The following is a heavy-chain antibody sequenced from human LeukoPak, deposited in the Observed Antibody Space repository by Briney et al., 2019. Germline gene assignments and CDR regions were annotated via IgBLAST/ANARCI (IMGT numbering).Heavy chain of an antibody. CDR3: VGVKGSYFDY. Sequence: PGGSLRLSRAASGFPLSSYSINWVRQAPGKGLEWVSYISSSGSAIYYVDSVKGRFTVSRDNAKNSLFLQMNSPRAEDTAVYYCVGVKGSYFDYWGQGALVTVSS. V-gene: IGHV3-48*01. D-gene: IGHD2-15*01. CDR2: ISSSGSAI. J-gene: IGHJ4*02. CDR1: GFPLSSYS.